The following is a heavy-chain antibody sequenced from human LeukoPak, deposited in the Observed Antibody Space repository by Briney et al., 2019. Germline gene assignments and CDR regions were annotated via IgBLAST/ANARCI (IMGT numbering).Heavy chain of an antibody. CDR1: GDSISSYY. CDR3: ATRGDYSDTSGNSYDALDI. Sequence: PSETLSLTCTVSGDSISSYYWNWIRQPPGKGLEWIGYIYYSGSTNYNPSLKSRVTISVGTSKNQFSLKLTSVTAADTAVYYCATRGDYSDTSGNSYDALDIWGQGTMVTVSS. V-gene: IGHV4-59*12. J-gene: IGHJ3*02. D-gene: IGHD3-22*01. CDR2: IYYSGST.